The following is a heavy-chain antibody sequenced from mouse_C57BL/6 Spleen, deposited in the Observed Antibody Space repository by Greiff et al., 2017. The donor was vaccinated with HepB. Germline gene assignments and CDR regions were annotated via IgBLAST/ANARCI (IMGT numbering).Heavy chain of an antibody. V-gene: IGHV1-82*01. D-gene: IGHD2-4*01. CDR3: ARGNYDSLYYAMDY. CDR2: IYPGDGDT. CDR1: GYAFSSSW. J-gene: IGHJ4*01. Sequence: QVQLQQSGPELVKPGASVKISCKASGYAFSSSWMNWVKQRPGKGLEWIGRIYPGDGDTNYNGKFKGKATLTADKSSSTAYMQLSSLTSEDSAVYFCARGNYDSLYYAMDYWGQGTSVTVSS.